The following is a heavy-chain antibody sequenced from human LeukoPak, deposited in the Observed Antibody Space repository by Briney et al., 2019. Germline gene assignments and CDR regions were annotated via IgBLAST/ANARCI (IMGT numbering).Heavy chain of an antibody. CDR3: ARVGSSRGGNYYYYYMDV. V-gene: IGHV4-4*07. CDR2: IYTSGST. D-gene: IGHD6-13*01. J-gene: IGHJ6*03. Sequence: SDTLSLTCPVAGGSISSYYRSWIRQQAGEGRECIARIYTSGSTNYNPSLKSRVTTSVATPKNQCSLKLSFVTAADTAVYYCARVGSSRGGNYYYYYMDVWGKGTTVTISS. CDR1: GGSISSYY.